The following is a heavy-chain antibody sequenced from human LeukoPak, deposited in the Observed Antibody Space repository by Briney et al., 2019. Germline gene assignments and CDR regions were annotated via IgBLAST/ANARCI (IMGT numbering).Heavy chain of an antibody. J-gene: IGHJ4*02. Sequence: GGSLRLSCAASGFTFSTYEMNWVRQAPGKGLEWVSYISRSGSNTYYADSVQGRFTISIDNAKNSLYLQMNSLRAEDTAVYYCARSMVTNYFDHWGQGTLVAVSS. CDR1: GFTFSTYE. CDR3: ARSMVTNYFDH. D-gene: IGHD4-17*01. CDR2: ISRSGSNT. V-gene: IGHV3-48*03.